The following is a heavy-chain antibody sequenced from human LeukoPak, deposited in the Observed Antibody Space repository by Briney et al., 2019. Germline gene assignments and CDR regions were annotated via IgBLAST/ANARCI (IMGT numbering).Heavy chain of an antibody. J-gene: IGHJ4*02. V-gene: IGHV3-49*04. CDR1: GFTFCDYA. Sequence: GGSLRLSCTASGFTFCDYAMSWVRQAPGKGLGRVGFIRSKAYGGTTEYAASVKGRFTISRDDSKTIAYLQMNSLKTEDTAVYYCTRYSSSWDYFDYWGQGTLVTVSS. D-gene: IGHD6-6*01. CDR3: TRYSSSWDYFDY. CDR2: IRSKAYGGTT.